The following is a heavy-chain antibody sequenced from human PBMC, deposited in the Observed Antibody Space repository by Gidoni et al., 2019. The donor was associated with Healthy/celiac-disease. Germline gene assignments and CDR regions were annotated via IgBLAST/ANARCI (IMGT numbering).Heavy chain of an antibody. J-gene: IGHJ6*02. CDR1: GGTFSSYA. V-gene: IGHV1-69*04. CDR3: ARERRETVTTVYYYYGMDV. CDR2: IIPILGIA. Sequence: QVQLVQSGAEVKKPGSSVTVSCKASGGTFSSYAISWVRQAPGQGLEWMGRIIPILGIANYAQKFQGRVTITADKSTSTAYMELSSLRSEDTAVYYCARERRETVTTVYYYYGMDVWGQGTTVTVSS. D-gene: IGHD4-17*01.